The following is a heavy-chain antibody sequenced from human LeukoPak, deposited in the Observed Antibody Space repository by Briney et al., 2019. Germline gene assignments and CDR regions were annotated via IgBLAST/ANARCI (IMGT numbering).Heavy chain of an antibody. CDR1: GFTFSSYS. V-gene: IGHV3-21*01. CDR3: ARIRGSGSYADY. Sequence: GGSLRLSCAASGFTFSSYSMNWVRQAPGQGLEWVSSISSSSSYIYYADSVKGRFTISRDNAKNSLYLQMNSLRAEDTAVYYCARIRGSGSYADYWGQGTLVTVSS. CDR2: ISSSSSYI. D-gene: IGHD3-10*01. J-gene: IGHJ4*02.